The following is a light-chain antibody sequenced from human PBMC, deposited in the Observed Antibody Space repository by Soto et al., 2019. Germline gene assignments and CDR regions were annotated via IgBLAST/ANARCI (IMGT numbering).Light chain of an antibody. J-gene: IGKJ1*01. CDR1: ESVSTN. CDR2: GAS. Sequence: EIVMTQSPATLSLSPGERATLSCRASESVSTNLAWYQQKAGQAPRLLIYGASTRATGIPARFSGSGSGTEFTLTISSLQSEDFAVYYCHQRQSWPRTFGQGTTVDI. V-gene: IGKV3-15*01. CDR3: HQRQSWPRT.